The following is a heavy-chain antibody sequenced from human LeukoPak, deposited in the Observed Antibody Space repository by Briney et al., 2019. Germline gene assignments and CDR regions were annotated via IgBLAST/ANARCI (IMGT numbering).Heavy chain of an antibody. V-gene: IGHV1-69*01. J-gene: IGHJ6*03. CDR2: IIPIFGTA. Sequence: GGSLRLSCAASGFTFSSYAISWVRQAPGQGLEWMGGIIPIFGTANYAQKFQGRVTITADESTSTAYMELSSLRSEDTAVYYCARGGYECSSTSCRYYYYYYMDVWGKGTTVTVSS. CDR1: GFTFSSYA. D-gene: IGHD2-2*01. CDR3: ARGGYECSSTSCRYYYYYYMDV.